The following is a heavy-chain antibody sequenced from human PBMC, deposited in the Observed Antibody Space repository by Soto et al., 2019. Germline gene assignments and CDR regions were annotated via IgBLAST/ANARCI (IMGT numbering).Heavy chain of an antibody. CDR3: AREGQAPYYYYGMDV. CDR2: ISAYNGNT. Sequence: GASVKVSCKASGYTFTSYGISWVRQAPGQGLEWMGWISAYNGNTYYAQKFQGRVTMTTDTSTSTAHMELRSLRSDDTAVYYCAREGQAPYYYYGMDVWGQGTTVTVSS. J-gene: IGHJ6*02. V-gene: IGHV1-18*01. CDR1: GYTFTSYG.